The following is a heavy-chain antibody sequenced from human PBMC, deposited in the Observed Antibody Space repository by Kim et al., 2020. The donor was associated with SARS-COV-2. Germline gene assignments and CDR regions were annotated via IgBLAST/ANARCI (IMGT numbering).Heavy chain of an antibody. CDR3: AKLPLYGDSPGENAFDI. D-gene: IGHD4-17*01. J-gene: IGHJ3*02. Sequence: GGSLRLSCAASGFTFSSYAMSWVRQAPGKGLEWVSAISGSGGSTYYADSVKGRFTISRDNSKNTLYLQMNSLRAEDTAVYYCAKLPLYGDSPGENAFDIWGQGTMVTVSS. V-gene: IGHV3-23*01. CDR1: GFTFSSYA. CDR2: ISGSGGST.